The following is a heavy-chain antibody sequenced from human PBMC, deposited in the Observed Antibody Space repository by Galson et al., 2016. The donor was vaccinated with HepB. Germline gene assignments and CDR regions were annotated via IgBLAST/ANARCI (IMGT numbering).Heavy chain of an antibody. CDR3: AKDLVKSVGTIAY. CDR2: ISWNAGNK. Sequence: SLRLPHAVSGFTFGNYAMHWVRQPPGKGLECVSGISWNAGNKVYADAVRARYTISRDNAKNSLYRQMTSLRAEDTALYYWAKDLVKSVGTIAYWGQGALVTVSS. CDR1: GFTFGNYA. V-gene: IGHV3-9*01. D-gene: IGHD5/OR15-5a*01. J-gene: IGHJ4*02.